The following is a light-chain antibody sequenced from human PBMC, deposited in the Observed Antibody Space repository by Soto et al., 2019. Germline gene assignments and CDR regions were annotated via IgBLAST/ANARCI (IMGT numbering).Light chain of an antibody. V-gene: IGKV3-11*01. CDR1: QSVSSY. Sequence: EIELTQSPATLSLPPGERATLSCRASQSVSSYLAWYQQKPGQAPRLLIYDASNRATGIPARFSGSGSGTDFTLTISSLEPDDFAVYYCQQRSDWPSIFGGGTKVQIK. CDR3: QQRSDWPSI. J-gene: IGKJ4*01. CDR2: DAS.